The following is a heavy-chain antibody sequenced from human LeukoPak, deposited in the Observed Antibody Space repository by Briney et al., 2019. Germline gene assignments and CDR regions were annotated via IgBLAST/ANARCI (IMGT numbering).Heavy chain of an antibody. V-gene: IGHV3-21*01. Sequence: GGSLRLSCAASGFTFSSYSMNWVRQAPGKGLEWVSSVSSSSSYIYYADSVKGRFTISRDNTKNSLYLQMNCLRAEDTAVYYCARVSRRIYYFDYWGQGTLVTVSS. CDR3: ARVSRRIYYFDY. D-gene: IGHD2-15*01. J-gene: IGHJ4*02. CDR1: GFTFSSYS. CDR2: VSSSSSYI.